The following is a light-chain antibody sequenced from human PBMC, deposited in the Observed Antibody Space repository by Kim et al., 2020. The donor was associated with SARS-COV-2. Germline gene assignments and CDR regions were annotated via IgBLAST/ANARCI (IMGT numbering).Light chain of an antibody. Sequence: SYELTQPPSVSVAPGKTARLSCGGNSIGSKSVHWYQQKSGQAPVLVISYDSDRPSGIPERFSGSNSGNTATLTISRVEAGDEVDYYCQVWDSSSDHRVVFGGGTQLTVL. CDR3: QVWDSSSDHRVV. J-gene: IGLJ2*01. CDR2: YDS. V-gene: IGLV3-21*04. CDR1: SIGSKS.